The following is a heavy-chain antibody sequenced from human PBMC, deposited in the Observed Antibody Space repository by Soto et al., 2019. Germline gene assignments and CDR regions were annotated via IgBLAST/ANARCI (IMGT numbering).Heavy chain of an antibody. CDR2: ISGSGGST. V-gene: IGHV3-23*01. CDR1: GFTFSSYA. Sequence: EVQLLESGGGLVQPGGSLRLSCAASGFTFSSYAMSWVRQAPGKGLEWVSAISGSGGSTYYADSVKGRFTISRDNSKNTLYLQMNSLRAEDTAVYYCAKDPVVWRGTHYYYYGMDVWGQGTTVTVSS. J-gene: IGHJ6*02. CDR3: AKDPVVWRGTHYYYYGMDV. D-gene: IGHD3-3*01.